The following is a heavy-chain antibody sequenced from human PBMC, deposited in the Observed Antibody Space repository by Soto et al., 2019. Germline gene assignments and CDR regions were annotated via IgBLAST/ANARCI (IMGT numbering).Heavy chain of an antibody. CDR2: IWYDGSTI. Sequence: PGGSLRLSXAAPGFTFSSYGMHWVRQAPGKGLEWVAVIWYDGSTIYYADSVKGRFTISRDNAKNSLYLQMNSLRAEDTAVYYCARDTVEHGMDVWGQGTTVTVSS. J-gene: IGHJ6*02. D-gene: IGHD4-17*01. CDR1: GFTFSSYG. V-gene: IGHV3-33*01. CDR3: ARDTVEHGMDV.